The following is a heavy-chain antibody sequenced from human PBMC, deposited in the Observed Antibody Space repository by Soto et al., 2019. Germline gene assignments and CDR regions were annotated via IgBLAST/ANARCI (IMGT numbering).Heavy chain of an antibody. Sequence: SETLSLTCTVSGGSISSYYWSWIRQPPGKGLEWIGYIYYSGSTNYNPSLKSRVTISVDTSKNQFSLKVSSVTAADTAVYYCARVGSSWYLGMDVWGQGTTVTVS. CDR2: IYYSGST. CDR3: ARVGSSWYLGMDV. V-gene: IGHV4-59*12. D-gene: IGHD6-13*01. CDR1: GGSISSYY. J-gene: IGHJ6*02.